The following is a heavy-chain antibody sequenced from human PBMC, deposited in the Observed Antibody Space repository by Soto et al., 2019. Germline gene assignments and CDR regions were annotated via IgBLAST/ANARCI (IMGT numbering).Heavy chain of an antibody. CDR2: IADDGSNR. Sequence: QVQLVESGGGVVQPGRSLGLSCAASGFSISRSAMHWVRQAPGKGLEWVAGIADDGSNRWYADSAKGRFTISRDNSKNTVYLQMSSLRGEDTAVYYCARDLQAGTDNVNWFAPWGQGTLVTVSS. CDR1: GFSISRSA. V-gene: IGHV3-30*04. CDR3: ARDLQAGTDNVNWFAP. J-gene: IGHJ5*02. D-gene: IGHD1-1*01.